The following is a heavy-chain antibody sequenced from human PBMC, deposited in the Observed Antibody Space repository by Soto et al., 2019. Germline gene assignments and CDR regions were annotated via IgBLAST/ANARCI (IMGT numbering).Heavy chain of an antibody. J-gene: IGHJ4*02. CDR3: ARGIAAAGTVGFCDYFDY. CDR2: ISAYNGNT. D-gene: IGHD6-13*01. V-gene: IGHV1-18*01. CDR1: GYTFTSYG. Sequence: QVQLVQSGAEVKKPGASVKVSCKASGYTFTSYGISWVRQAPGQGLEWMGWISAYNGNTNYAQKLQGRGTMTTDTSTSTAYMELRSLRSDDTAVYYCARGIAAAGTVGFCDYFDYWGQGTLVTVSS.